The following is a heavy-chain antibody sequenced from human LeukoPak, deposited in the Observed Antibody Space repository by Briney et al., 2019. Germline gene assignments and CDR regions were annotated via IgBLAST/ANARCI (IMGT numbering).Heavy chain of an antibody. V-gene: IGHV3-23*01. CDR1: GFTFRNYA. D-gene: IGHD4-17*01. J-gene: IGHJ4*02. CDR2: ISESGGST. CDR3: AKGGVRPVTTGDY. Sequence: GGSLRLSCAASGFTFRNYAMSWVRQAPGKGPEWVSGISESGGSTYYVDSVKGRFTISRDNSKNTVYLQMNSLRDEDTAIYYCAKGGVRPVTTGDYWGQGTLVTVSS.